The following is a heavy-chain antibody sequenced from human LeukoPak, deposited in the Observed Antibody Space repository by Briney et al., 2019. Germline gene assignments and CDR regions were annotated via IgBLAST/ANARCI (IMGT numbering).Heavy chain of an antibody. CDR2: IKQDGSEK. CDR1: GSTFSSYA. Sequence: GGSLRLSCAASGSTFSSYAMSWVRQAPGKGLEWVANIKQDGSEKYYVDSVKGRFTISRDNAKNSLYLQMNSLRAEATAVYYCANSWDGSYYFDYWGQGTLVTVSS. D-gene: IGHD1-26*01. J-gene: IGHJ4*02. V-gene: IGHV3-7*01. CDR3: ANSWDGSYYFDY.